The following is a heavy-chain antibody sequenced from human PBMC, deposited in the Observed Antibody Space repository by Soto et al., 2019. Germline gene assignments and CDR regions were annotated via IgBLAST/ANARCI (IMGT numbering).Heavy chain of an antibody. J-gene: IGHJ4*02. Sequence: QITLKESGPTLVQPTQTLTLTCTFSGFSLSTSGVGVGWIRQTPGGALEWLALIYWDNDKRYSPSLRSRLTINKDTSKNQVVLTMTNLETVDTGTYYCAHRLEGNDWNSGNFDYWGQGTLVTVSS. CDR2: IYWDNDK. CDR1: GFSLSTSGVG. CDR3: AHRLEGNDWNSGNFDY. D-gene: IGHD1-7*01. V-gene: IGHV2-5*02.